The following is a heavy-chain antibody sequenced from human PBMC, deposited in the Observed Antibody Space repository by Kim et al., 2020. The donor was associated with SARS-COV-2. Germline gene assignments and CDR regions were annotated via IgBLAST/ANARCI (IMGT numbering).Heavy chain of an antibody. Sequence: GGSLRLSCAASGFTFSSYEMNWVRQAPGKGLEWVSYISSSGSTIYYADSVKGRFTISRDNAKNSLYLQMNSLRAEDTAVYYCARGSGIAEIDYWGQGTLVTVSS. D-gene: IGHD6-13*01. CDR3: ARGSGIAEIDY. J-gene: IGHJ4*02. CDR2: ISSSGSTI. CDR1: GFTFSSYE. V-gene: IGHV3-48*03.